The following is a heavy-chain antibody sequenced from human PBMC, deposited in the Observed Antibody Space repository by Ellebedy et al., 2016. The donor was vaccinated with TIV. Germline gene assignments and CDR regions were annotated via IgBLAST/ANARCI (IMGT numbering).Heavy chain of an antibody. CDR2: TYYRSKWYN. V-gene: IGHV6-1*01. J-gene: IGHJ6*02. CDR3: ARDGSYGGRGYYYYYGMDV. CDR1: GDSVSSNSAA. D-gene: IGHD1-26*01. Sequence: SQTLSLTCXISGDSVSSNSAAWNWIRQSPSRGLEWLGRTYYRSKWYNDYAVSVKSRITINPDTSKNQFSLQLNSVTPEDTAVYYCARDGSYGGRGYYYYYGMDVWGQGTTVTVSS.